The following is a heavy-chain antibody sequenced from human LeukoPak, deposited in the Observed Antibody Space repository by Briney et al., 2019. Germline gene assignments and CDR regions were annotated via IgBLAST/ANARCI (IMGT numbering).Heavy chain of an antibody. CDR1: GYTFITYG. CDR3: ARVGYDSSGHHRYAFDI. D-gene: IGHD3-22*01. J-gene: IGHJ3*02. Sequence: ASVKVSFKASGYTFITYGISWVRQAPGQGLEWMGWINPRNGNTNYVQKLQGRVTMTTDTSTSTAYMELRSLRSDDTAVYYCARVGYDSSGHHRYAFDIWGQGTTVTVSS. CDR2: INPRNGNT. V-gene: IGHV1-18*01.